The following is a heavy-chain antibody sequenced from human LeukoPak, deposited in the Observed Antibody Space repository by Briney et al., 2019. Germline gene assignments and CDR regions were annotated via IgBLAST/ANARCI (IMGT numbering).Heavy chain of an antibody. V-gene: IGHV3-11*01. J-gene: IGHJ4*02. CDR3: AREVGSWYYFDY. Sequence: GGSLRLSCAACGFTFSDYYMSLIRQAPGKGLEWVSYISSSGSSIYYADSVKGRFTISRDNAKNSLYLQMNSLRVEDTAVYYCAREVGSWYYFDYWGQGTLVTVSS. CDR1: GFTFSDYY. CDR2: ISSSGSSI. D-gene: IGHD1-26*01.